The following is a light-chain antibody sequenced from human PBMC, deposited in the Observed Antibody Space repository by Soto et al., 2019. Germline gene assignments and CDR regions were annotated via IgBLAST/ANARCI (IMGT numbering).Light chain of an antibody. CDR3: QQANSFALT. V-gene: IGKV1-12*01. CDR1: QGISRW. J-gene: IGKJ5*01. CDR2: VAS. Sequence: DIQMTQSTYFVSASVGDRVTITCRASQGISRWLFWYQQRPGKAPDLLIYVASSLQSGVPSRFSGSGSGTDFTLTISSLQPEDFATYYFQQANSFALTFGQATRLESK.